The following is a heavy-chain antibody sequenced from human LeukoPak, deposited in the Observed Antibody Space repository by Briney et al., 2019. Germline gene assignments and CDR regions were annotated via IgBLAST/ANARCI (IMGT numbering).Heavy chain of an antibody. V-gene: IGHV3-7*01. J-gene: IGHJ4*02. CDR2: INQDGSEN. CDR1: GFTFSSYW. CDR3: ARGRPLDY. Sequence: GGSLRLSCGFPGFTFSSYWKSWVRQAPGKGLEWVANINQDGSENYYVDSVKGRFTISRDNAKNSLYLQMNSLRVEDTAVYYCARGRPLDYWGQGTLVTVSS.